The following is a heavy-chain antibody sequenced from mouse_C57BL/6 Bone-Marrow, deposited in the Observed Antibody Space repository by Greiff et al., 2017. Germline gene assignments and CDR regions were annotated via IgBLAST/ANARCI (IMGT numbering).Heavy chain of an antibody. V-gene: IGHV1-22*01. CDR3: ARGGLRRSWFAY. D-gene: IGHD2-4*01. J-gene: IGHJ3*01. CDR2: LNPNNGGT. Sequence: EVQLQQSGPELVKPGASVKMSCKASGYTFTDYNMHWVKPSHGKSLEWIGYLNPNNGGTSSNQKFKGKATLTVNKSSSTAYMELRSLTAEDSAVYYCARGGLRRSWFAYWGQGTLVTVSA. CDR1: GYTFTDYN.